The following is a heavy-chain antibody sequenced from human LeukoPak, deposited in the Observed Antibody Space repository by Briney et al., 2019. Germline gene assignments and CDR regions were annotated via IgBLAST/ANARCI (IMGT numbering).Heavy chain of an antibody. CDR2: ISSNSSTI. CDR1: GFTFSSYS. Sequence: PGGSLRLSCAASGFTFSSYSMNWVRQAPGKGLEWVSYISSNSSTIYYADSVKGRFTISRDNAKNSLYLQMNSLRAEDTAVYYCAREGSSSWGTNWFDPWGRGILVTVSS. J-gene: IGHJ5*02. V-gene: IGHV3-48*01. CDR3: AREGSSSWGTNWFDP. D-gene: IGHD6-13*01.